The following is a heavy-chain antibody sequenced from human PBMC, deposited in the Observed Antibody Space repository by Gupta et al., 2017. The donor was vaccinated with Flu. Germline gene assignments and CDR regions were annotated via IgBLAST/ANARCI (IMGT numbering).Heavy chain of an antibody. CDR2: ISFNGAYT. Sequence: QVQLVESGGDLVKPEGSLRLSCAASGFPFSDYCMNWIRQAPGKGLEWVSDISFNGAYTTYADSVKGRFVISRDNTRNSLYLHMHSLRAEDTAVYYCARGQYYIDYWGQGALVTVSS. J-gene: IGHJ4*02. V-gene: IGHV3-11*05. CDR3: ARGQYYIDY. CDR1: GFPFSDYC. D-gene: IGHD4-11*01.